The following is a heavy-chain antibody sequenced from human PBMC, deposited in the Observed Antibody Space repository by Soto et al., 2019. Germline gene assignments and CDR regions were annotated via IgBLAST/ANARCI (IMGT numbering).Heavy chain of an antibody. V-gene: IGHV3-7*01. CDR3: ARGSHIYGSGSSRSIFYYYYYYMDV. D-gene: IGHD3-10*01. CDR1: GFTFSSYW. J-gene: IGHJ6*03. CDR2: IKQDGSEK. Sequence: GGSLRLSCAASGFTFSSYWMSWVRQAPGKGLEWVANIKQDGSEKYYVDSVKGRFTISRDNANNSLYLQMNSLRAEDTAVYYCARGSHIYGSGSSRSIFYYYYYYMDVWGKGTTVTVSS.